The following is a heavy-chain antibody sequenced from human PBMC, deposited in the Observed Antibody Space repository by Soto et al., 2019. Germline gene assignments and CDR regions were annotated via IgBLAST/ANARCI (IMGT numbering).Heavy chain of an antibody. CDR3: ARGYGDFPWDY. CDR1: GFTVSSNY. J-gene: IGHJ4*02. V-gene: IGHV3-66*01. D-gene: IGHD4-17*01. Sequence: EVQLVESGGGLVQPGGSLRLSCAASGFTVSSNYMSWVRQAPGKGLEWVSVIYSGGSTYFADSVKGRFTISRDNSKNTLYLQMNSLRAEDTVVYYCARGYGDFPWDYWGQGTLVTVSS. CDR2: IYSGGST.